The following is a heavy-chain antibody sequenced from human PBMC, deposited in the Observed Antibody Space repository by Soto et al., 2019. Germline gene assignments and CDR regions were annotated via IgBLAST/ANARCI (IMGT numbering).Heavy chain of an antibody. D-gene: IGHD1-26*01. J-gene: IGHJ4*02. CDR3: AKMGGGIRLNYFDY. CDR2: IYYSGST. CDR1: GGSVRSSTYY. Sequence: SETLSLTCTVSGGSVRSSTYYWGWIRQSPGKGLEWIGSIYYSGSTHNNPSLKSRVTMSVDTYTNQFSLKLMSVTADDTAVYYCAKMGGGIRLNYFDYWGRGALVTVSS. V-gene: IGHV4-39*01.